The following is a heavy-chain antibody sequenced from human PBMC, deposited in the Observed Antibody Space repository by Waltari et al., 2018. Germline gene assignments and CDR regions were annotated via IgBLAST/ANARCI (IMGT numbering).Heavy chain of an antibody. CDR2: IHYSGST. V-gene: IGHV4-39*07. D-gene: IGHD3-10*01. Sequence: QLQLQESGPGLVKTSETLSLPCTFPGGSIRSSSSYWGWLRQSPGKGLEWIGIIHYSGSTHYSPSLKSRVTMSVDTSKNQVSLKVNSVTAADTAVYYCARESGRDYYLDSWGQGTLVTVSS. CDR1: GGSIRSSSSY. CDR3: ARESGRDYYLDS. J-gene: IGHJ4*02.